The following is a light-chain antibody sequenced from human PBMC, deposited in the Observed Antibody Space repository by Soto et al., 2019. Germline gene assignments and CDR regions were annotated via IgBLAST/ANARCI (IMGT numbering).Light chain of an antibody. Sequence: QSVLTQPASGSGSPGQSITISCSGTSSDIGTYDHVAWFQQFPGKTPNLMIYSVSNRPSGVSYRLSGYKSGNTASLTISGLQAEDAADYYCISYTVSRSYVFGTGTKVTVL. CDR2: SVS. CDR3: ISYTVSRSYV. J-gene: IGLJ1*01. CDR1: SSDIGTYDH. V-gene: IGLV2-14*01.